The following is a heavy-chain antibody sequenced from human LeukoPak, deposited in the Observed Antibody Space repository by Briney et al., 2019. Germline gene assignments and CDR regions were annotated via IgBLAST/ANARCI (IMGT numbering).Heavy chain of an antibody. CDR1: GFTFSSYS. CDR3: ARVAVADFDY. V-gene: IGHV3-21*01. CDR2: ISSSSSYI. Sequence: GGSLRLSCAASGFTFSSYSMNWVRQAPGKGLEWVSSISSSSSYIYYVDSVKGRFTISRDNAKNSLYLQMNSLRAEDTAVYYCARVAVADFDYWGQGTLVTVSS. J-gene: IGHJ4*02. D-gene: IGHD6-19*01.